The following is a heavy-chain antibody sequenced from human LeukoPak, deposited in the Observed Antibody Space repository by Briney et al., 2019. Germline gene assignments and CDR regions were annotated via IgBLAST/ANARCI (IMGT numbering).Heavy chain of an antibody. CDR1: GFTFDDYA. CDR3: AGLGITMIGGV. D-gene: IGHD3-10*02. CDR2: INSDGSST. Sequence: GGSLRLSCAASGFTFDDYAMSWVRQAPGKGLVWVSRINSDGSSTRYADSVKGRFTISRDNTKNTLHLQMNSLRAEDTAVYYCAGLGITMIGGVWGKGTTVTISS. J-gene: IGHJ6*04. V-gene: IGHV3-74*01.